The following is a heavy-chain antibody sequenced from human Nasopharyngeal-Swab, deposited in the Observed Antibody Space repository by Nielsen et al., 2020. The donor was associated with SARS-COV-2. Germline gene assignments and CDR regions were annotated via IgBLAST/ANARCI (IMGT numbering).Heavy chain of an antibody. V-gene: IGHV3-30*03. CDR1: GFTFSSYG. CDR3: ARPLSGTYIDY. Sequence: GESLKISCAASGFTFSSYGMHWVRQAPGKGLEWVAVISYDGSNKYYADSVKGRFTISRENAKNSLYLQMNSLRAGDTAVYYCARPLSGTYIDYWGQGTLVTVSS. J-gene: IGHJ4*02. CDR2: ISYDGSNK. D-gene: IGHD1-26*01.